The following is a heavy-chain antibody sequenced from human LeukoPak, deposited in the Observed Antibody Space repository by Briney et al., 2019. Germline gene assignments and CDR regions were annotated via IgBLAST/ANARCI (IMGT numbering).Heavy chain of an antibody. V-gene: IGHV4-59*01. Sequence: PSETLSLTCTVSGGSISSYYWSWIRQPPGKGLEWIGYIYYSGSTNYNPSLKSQVTISVDTSKNQFSLKLSSVTAADTAVYYCASLDRRFSSSPEVDYWGQGTLVTVSS. CDR3: ASLDRRFSSSPEVDY. CDR2: IYYSGST. CDR1: GGSISSYY. D-gene: IGHD6-6*01. J-gene: IGHJ4*02.